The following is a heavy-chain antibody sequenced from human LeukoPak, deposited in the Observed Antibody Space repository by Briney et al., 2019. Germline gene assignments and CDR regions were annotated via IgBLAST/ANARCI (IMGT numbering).Heavy chain of an antibody. CDR1: GFTFNNYW. CDR2: INNDGSSA. CDR3: ARRGTGHGMDV. Sequence: PGGSLRLSCAASGFTFNNYWIHWVRQVPGKGLVWVSRINNDGSSASYVDSVKGRFTISRDNAKNTLFLQMNSLRAEDTAVYHCARRGTGHGMDVWGQGTTVIVSS. J-gene: IGHJ6*02. D-gene: IGHD1-1*01. V-gene: IGHV3-74*01.